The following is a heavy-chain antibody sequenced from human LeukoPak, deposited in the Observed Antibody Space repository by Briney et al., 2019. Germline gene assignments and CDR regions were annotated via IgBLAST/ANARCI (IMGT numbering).Heavy chain of an antibody. CDR2: IWYDGSNK. Sequence: GRSLRLSCAASGFTFSSYGMHWVRQAPGKGLEWVAVIWYDGSNKYYADSVKGRFTISRDNSKNTLYLQMNSLRAEDTAVYYCAKDPWNYVHYFDYWGQETLVTVSS. D-gene: IGHD1-7*01. CDR3: AKDPWNYVHYFDY. CDR1: GFTFSSYG. J-gene: IGHJ4*02. V-gene: IGHV3-33*06.